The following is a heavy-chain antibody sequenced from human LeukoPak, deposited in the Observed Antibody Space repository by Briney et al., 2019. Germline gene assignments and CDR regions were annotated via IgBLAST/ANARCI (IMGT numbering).Heavy chain of an antibody. CDR1: GGSISSSSYY. V-gene: IGHV4-39*01. J-gene: IGHJ4*02. CDR3: ARLGSGSYCDY. D-gene: IGHD1-26*01. CDR2: IYYSGST. Sequence: PSETLSLTCTVSGGSISSSSYYWGWIRQPPGKGLEWIGSIYYSGSTYYNPSLKSRVTISVDTSKNQFSLKLSSVTAADTAVYYCARLGSGSYCDYWDQGTLVTVSS.